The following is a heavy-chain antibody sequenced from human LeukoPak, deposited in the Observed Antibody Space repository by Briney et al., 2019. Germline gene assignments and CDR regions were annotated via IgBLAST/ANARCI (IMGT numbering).Heavy chain of an antibody. Sequence: GGSLRLSCAASGFTFSSYSMHWVRQAPGKGLEWVAVIWYDGSNKYYADSVKGRFTISRDNSKNTLYLQMNSLRAEDTAVYYCAKDGSGYYLNDAFDIWGQGTMVTVSS. CDR2: IWYDGSNK. V-gene: IGHV3-33*06. CDR3: AKDGSGYYLNDAFDI. CDR1: GFTFSSYS. J-gene: IGHJ3*02. D-gene: IGHD3-22*01.